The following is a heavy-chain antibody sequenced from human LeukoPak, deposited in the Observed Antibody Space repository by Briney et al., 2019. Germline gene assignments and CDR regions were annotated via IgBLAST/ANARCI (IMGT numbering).Heavy chain of an antibody. CDR3: ARSVVAATWWLDP. Sequence: PGGSLRLSCAASGFTFSSYAMSWVRQAPGKGLEWVSVISDSGGSTYYADSVKGRFTISRDNAKNSLYLLMNSLRDEDTAVYYCARSVVAATWWLDPWGQGTLVTVSS. CDR1: GFTFSSYA. J-gene: IGHJ5*02. V-gene: IGHV3-23*01. CDR2: ISDSGGST. D-gene: IGHD2-15*01.